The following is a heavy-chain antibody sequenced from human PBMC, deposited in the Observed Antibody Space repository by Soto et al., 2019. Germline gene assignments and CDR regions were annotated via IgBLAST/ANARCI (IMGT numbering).Heavy chain of an antibody. CDR2: ISGYNGNS. Sequence: QVQLVQSGAEVKKPGASVKVSCKASGYTFTSYGITWVRQAPGQGLEWMGRISGYNGNSNYAQNLQGRVTMTTDTSTSTAYMELRSLRSDDTAVYYCAREDIQDIVVVVVAPEGLGYWGQGTLVTVSS. D-gene: IGHD2-15*01. J-gene: IGHJ4*02. V-gene: IGHV1-18*01. CDR3: AREDIQDIVVVVVAPEGLGY. CDR1: GYTFTSYG.